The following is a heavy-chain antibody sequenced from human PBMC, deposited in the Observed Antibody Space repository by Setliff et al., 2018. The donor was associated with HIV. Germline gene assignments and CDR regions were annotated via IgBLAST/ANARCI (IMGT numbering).Heavy chain of an antibody. Sequence: GGSLRLSCAASGFMFSIYAMHWVRQAPGKGLEWVAVISYDGGIKIYADSVQGRFTISRDNSKNTLFLQMNSLRPEDTATYYCVRDPIEGYPDYFDYWGQGTLVTVSS. CDR1: GFMFSIYA. V-gene: IGHV3-30*04. D-gene: IGHD1-26*01. CDR3: VRDPIEGYPDYFDY. CDR2: ISYDGGIK. J-gene: IGHJ4*02.